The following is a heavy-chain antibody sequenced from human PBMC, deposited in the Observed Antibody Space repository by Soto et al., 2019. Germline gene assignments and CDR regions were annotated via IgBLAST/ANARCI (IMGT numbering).Heavy chain of an antibody. CDR3: ARSLGYSYGFYYGMDV. V-gene: IGHV3-21*01. CDR1: GFTFSSYS. Sequence: GSLRLSCAASGFTFSSYSMNWVRQAPGKGLEWVSSISSSSSYIYYADSVKGRFTISRDNAKNSLYLQMNSLRAEDTAVYYCARSLGYSYGFYYGMDVWGQGTTVTV. D-gene: IGHD5-18*01. CDR2: ISSSSSYI. J-gene: IGHJ6*02.